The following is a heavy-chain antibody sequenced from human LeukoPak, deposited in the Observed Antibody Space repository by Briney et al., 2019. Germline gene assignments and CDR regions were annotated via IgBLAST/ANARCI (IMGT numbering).Heavy chain of an antibody. Sequence: PSETLSLTCTVSGGSISSSSYYWGWIRQPPGQGLEWIGSIYYSGSTYYNPSLKSRVTISVDTSKNQFSLKLSSVTAADTAVYYCARSVVVIFWFDPWGQGTLVTVSS. V-gene: IGHV4-39*01. D-gene: IGHD3-22*01. CDR2: IYYSGST. CDR3: ARSVVVIFWFDP. J-gene: IGHJ5*02. CDR1: GGSISSSSYY.